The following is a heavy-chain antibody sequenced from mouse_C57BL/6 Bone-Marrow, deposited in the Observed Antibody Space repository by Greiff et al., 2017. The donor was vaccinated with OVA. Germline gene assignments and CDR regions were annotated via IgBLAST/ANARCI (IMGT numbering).Heavy chain of an antibody. CDR2: IYPRSGNT. Sequence: QVQLQQSGAELARPGASVKLSCKASGYTFTSYGISWVKQRTGQGLEWIGEIYPRSGNTYYNEKFKGKATLTADKSSSTAYMELRSLTSEDSAVYFCARGIGAVAWFAYWGQGTLVTVSA. CDR3: ARGIGAVAWFAY. J-gene: IGHJ3*01. V-gene: IGHV1-81*01. CDR1: GYTFTSYG.